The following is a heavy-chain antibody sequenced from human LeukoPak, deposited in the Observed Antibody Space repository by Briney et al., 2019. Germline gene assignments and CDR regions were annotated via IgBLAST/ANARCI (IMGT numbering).Heavy chain of an antibody. CDR1: GFTFSSYA. J-gene: IGHJ3*02. D-gene: IGHD5-24*01. V-gene: IGHV3-23*01. CDR3: AKDRGRESYQGAFDI. CDR2: ISGSGGST. Sequence: PGGSLRLSCAASGFTFSSYAVSWVRQAPGKGLEWVSAISGSGGSTYYADSVKGRFTISRDNSKNTLYLQMNNLRAEDTAVYYCAKDRGRESYQGAFDIWGQGTMVTVSS.